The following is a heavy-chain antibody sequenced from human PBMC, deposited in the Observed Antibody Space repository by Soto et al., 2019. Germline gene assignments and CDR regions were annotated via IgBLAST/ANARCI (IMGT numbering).Heavy chain of an antibody. CDR2: LNPRNGQT. V-gene: IGHV1-8*01. D-gene: IGHD5-18*01. Sequence: QVQLVQSGAEVKKPGASVKVSCQTSGYNFSAYYFNWVRQAAGQGPEWMGWLNPRNGQTGYVQKFRGRVTMTRDTSIDTVYLELSMLTSEDTAIYFCARETDTSMVDYWGQGTLVTVSS. CDR3: ARETDTSMVDY. CDR1: GYNFSAYY. J-gene: IGHJ4*02.